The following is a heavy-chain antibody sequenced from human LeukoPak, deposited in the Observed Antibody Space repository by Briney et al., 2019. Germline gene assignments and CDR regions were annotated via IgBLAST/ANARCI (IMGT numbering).Heavy chain of an antibody. CDR1: GGTFSSYA. D-gene: IGHD3-22*01. V-gene: IGHV1-69*13. J-gene: IGHJ3*02. CDR3: ARVDYDGPRYAHDAFDI. CDR2: IIPIFGTA. Sequence: SVNVSCKASGGTFSSYAISWVRQAPGQGLEWMGGIIPIFGTANYAQKFQGRVTITADESTSTAYMELSSLRSEDTAVYYCARVDYDGPRYAHDAFDIWGQGTMVTVSS.